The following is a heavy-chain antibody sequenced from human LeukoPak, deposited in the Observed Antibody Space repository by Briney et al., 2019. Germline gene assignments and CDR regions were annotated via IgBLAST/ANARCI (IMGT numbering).Heavy chain of an antibody. CDR1: GSTVSSNY. CDR2: IYSGGST. V-gene: IGHV3-53*01. D-gene: IGHD3-16*01. Sequence: PGGSLRLSCAASGSTVSSNYMTWVRQAPGKGLEWVSVIYSGGSTYYADSVKGRFTISRDNYKNTLYLQMDSLRVEDTAVYACTRNGGSGNWFYPGCQGTLVTVSS. CDR3: TRNGGSGNWFYP. J-gene: IGHJ5*02.